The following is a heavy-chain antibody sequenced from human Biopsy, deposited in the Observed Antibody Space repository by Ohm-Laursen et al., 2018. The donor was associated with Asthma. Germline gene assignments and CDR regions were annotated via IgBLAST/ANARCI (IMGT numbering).Heavy chain of an antibody. CDR3: ARAVDYSHYYGIDV. D-gene: IGHD3-10*01. V-gene: IGHV1-18*01. Sequence: GASVKVSCKTSGYTFNSAGITWVRQAPGQGLEWMGWISVYNGNTKVAQKLQDRVTMITDTSTSTAYMELRSPRSDDTAVYFCARAVDYSHYYGIDVWGQGTTVTVS. CDR2: ISVYNGNT. CDR1: GYTFNSAG. J-gene: IGHJ6*02.